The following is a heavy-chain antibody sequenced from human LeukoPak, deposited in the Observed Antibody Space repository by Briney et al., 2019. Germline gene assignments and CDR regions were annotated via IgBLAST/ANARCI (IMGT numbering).Heavy chain of an antibody. V-gene: IGHV4-39*02. CDR1: GGSISSSSYF. CDR3: ARDQGLTYYYGSGSYIVGYFDY. CDR2: IYYSGST. Sequence: SETLSLTCTVSGGSISSSSYFWGWIRPPPRKGLEWIGSIYYSGSTYYNPSLKSRVTISVDTSKNQFSLKLSSVTAADTAVYYCARDQGLTYYYGSGSYIVGYFDYWGQGTLVTVSS. D-gene: IGHD3-10*01. J-gene: IGHJ4*02.